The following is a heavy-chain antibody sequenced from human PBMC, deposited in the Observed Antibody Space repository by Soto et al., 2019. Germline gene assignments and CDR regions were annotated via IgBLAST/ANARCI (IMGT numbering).Heavy chain of an antibody. Sequence: GASVKVSCKASGGTFSTYAISWVRQAPGQGLEWMGGIIPIFGTANYAQKFQGRVTITADKSTSTAYMELSSLRSEDTAVYYCARSERSKWTFEYWGQGTLVTVSS. CDR2: IIPIFGTA. CDR1: GGTFSTYA. D-gene: IGHD2-2*01. J-gene: IGHJ4*02. CDR3: ARSERSKWTFEY. V-gene: IGHV1-69*06.